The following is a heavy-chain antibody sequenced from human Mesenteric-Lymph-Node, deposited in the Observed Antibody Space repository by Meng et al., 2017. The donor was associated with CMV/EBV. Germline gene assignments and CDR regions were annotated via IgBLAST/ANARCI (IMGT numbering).Heavy chain of an antibody. V-gene: IGHV1-18*01. J-gene: IGHJ4*02. Sequence: ASVKVSCKASGYTFISYGISWVRQAPGQGLEWMGWISAYNGNTNSAQKLHGRVAMTTDTSTSTAYMELRSLRSDDTAVYYCARAIGDLTGREDWGQGTLVTVSS. CDR1: GYTFISYG. CDR2: ISAYNGNT. D-gene: IGHD3-9*01. CDR3: ARAIGDLTGRED.